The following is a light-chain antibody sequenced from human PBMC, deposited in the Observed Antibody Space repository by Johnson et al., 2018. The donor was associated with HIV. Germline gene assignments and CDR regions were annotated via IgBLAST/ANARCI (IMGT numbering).Light chain of an antibody. CDR2: DNN. J-gene: IGLJ1*01. CDR1: SSNIGNNY. V-gene: IGLV1-51*01. CDR3: GTWDSSLGAWV. Sequence: QSVLSQPPSVSAAPGQKVTISCSGSSSNIGNNYVSWYQQLPGTAPKLLIYDNNKRPSGIPDRFSGSKSGTSVTLDITGLQTGDEADYYCGTWDSSLGAWVFGTGTKVTVL.